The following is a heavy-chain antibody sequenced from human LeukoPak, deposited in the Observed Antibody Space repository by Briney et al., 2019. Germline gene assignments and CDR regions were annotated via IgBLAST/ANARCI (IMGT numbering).Heavy chain of an antibody. CDR1: GYTFTSYG. CDR3: ARDVGAELFRFWGVPDAFDI. Sequence: ASVKVSCKASGYTFTSYGISWVRQAPGRGLEWMGWISAYNGNTNYAQKLQGRVTMTTDTSTSTAYMELRSLRSDDTAVYYCARDVGAELFRFWGVPDAFDIWGQGTMVTVSS. V-gene: IGHV1-18*01. D-gene: IGHD3-16*01. J-gene: IGHJ3*02. CDR2: ISAYNGNT.